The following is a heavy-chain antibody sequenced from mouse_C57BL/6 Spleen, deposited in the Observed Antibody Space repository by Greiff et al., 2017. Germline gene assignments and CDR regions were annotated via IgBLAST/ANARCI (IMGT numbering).Heavy chain of an antibody. J-gene: IGHJ2*01. CDR1: GYTFTSYW. CDR3: ARSGGYVDY. CDR2: IDPSDSET. Sequence: QVQLQQPGAELVRPGSSVKLSCKASGYTFTSYWMPWVKQRPIQGLEWIGNIDPSDSETNYNQKFKDKATLTVDKSSSTAYMQLSSLTSEDSAVYYCARSGGYVDYWGQGTTLTVAS. D-gene: IGHD1-1*02. V-gene: IGHV1-52*01.